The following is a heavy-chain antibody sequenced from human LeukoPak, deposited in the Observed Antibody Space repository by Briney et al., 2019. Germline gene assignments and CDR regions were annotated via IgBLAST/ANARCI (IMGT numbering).Heavy chain of an antibody. CDR2: IKEDGSEK. CDR3: ARGGFHYGY. V-gene: IGHV3-7*05. Sequence: GGSLRLSCAASGFTFSDYYMSWVRQAPGKGLEWVANIKEDGSEKYYVDSVKGRFTISRDNAKNSLCLQMNSLRAEDTAVYYCARGGFHYGYWGQGTLVTVSS. D-gene: IGHD2-21*01. CDR1: GFTFSDYY. J-gene: IGHJ4*02.